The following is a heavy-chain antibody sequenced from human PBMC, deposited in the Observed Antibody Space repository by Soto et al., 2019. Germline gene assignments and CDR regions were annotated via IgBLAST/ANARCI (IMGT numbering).Heavy chain of an antibody. Sequence: GGSLRLSCAASGFTFSSYAMSWVRQAPGKGLEWVSAISGSGGSTYYADSVKGRFTIARDNSKNTLYRQMNSLRAEDTAVYYCAKDGRPTRIAVAGRKGLDAFDIWGQGTMVTVSS. CDR2: ISGSGGST. CDR3: AKDGRPTRIAVAGRKGLDAFDI. J-gene: IGHJ3*02. D-gene: IGHD6-19*01. V-gene: IGHV3-23*01. CDR1: GFTFSSYA.